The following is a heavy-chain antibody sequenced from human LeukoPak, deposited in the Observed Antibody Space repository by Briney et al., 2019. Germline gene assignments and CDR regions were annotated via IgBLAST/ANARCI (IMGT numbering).Heavy chain of an antibody. V-gene: IGHV3-23*01. CDR1: GFTFSSYA. CDR2: ISISGGST. J-gene: IGHJ4*02. D-gene: IGHD6-19*01. Sequence: AGSLTLSCAASGFTFSSYAMSWVRNPPGKGMGWVSSISISGGSTYYADSVKGRFTTSRDNSKNTLYLQMNSLRADDAGVYCCATMYSTGWSRIDYWGQGTLVTVSS. CDR3: ATMYSTGWSRIDY.